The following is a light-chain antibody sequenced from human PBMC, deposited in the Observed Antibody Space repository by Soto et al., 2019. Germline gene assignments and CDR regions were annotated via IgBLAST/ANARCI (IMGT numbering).Light chain of an antibody. CDR3: QQYGSSPPT. CDR2: GAS. Sequence: EIVLTQSPGTRSLSPGERATLSCRASQSVSSSYLAWYQQKPGQAPRLLIYGASSRATGIPDRFSGSGSGTDFTITISRLEPEDFAVYSCQQYGSSPPTFGQGTKVEIK. CDR1: QSVSSSY. J-gene: IGKJ1*01. V-gene: IGKV3-20*01.